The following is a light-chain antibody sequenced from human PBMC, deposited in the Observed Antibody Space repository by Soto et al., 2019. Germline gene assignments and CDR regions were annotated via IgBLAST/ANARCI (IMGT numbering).Light chain of an antibody. V-gene: IGKV4-1*01. Sequence: DIVMTQSPDSLAVSLGERATINCKSSQSVLYSSNNKNYLAWYQQKPGQPPILLIYWASTRESGVPDRFSGSGSGTDFTLTISSLQAEDVAVYYCQQYYSTWTFGQGTKVEIK. CDR2: WAS. J-gene: IGKJ1*01. CDR3: QQYYSTWT. CDR1: QSVLYSSNNKNY.